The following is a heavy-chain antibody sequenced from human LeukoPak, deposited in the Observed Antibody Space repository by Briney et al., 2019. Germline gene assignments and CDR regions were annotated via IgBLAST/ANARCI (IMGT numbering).Heavy chain of an antibody. Sequence: GLEWIXXINHSGSXXXNPSLKSRVTISVDTSKNQFSLKLSSVTAADTAVYYCARGRPLYYYDSSGYSLYYYYCGMDVWGQGTTVTVSS. J-gene: IGHJ6*02. V-gene: IGHV4-34*01. CDR3: ARGRPLYYYDSSGYSLYYYYCGMDV. D-gene: IGHD3-22*01. CDR2: INHSGSX.